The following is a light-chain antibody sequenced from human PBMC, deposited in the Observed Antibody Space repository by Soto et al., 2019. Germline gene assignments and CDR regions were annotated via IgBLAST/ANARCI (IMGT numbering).Light chain of an antibody. V-gene: IGLV2-8*01. J-gene: IGLJ1*01. Sequence: LTQPPSASGSPGQSVTISCTGTSSDVGGYNYVSWYQQHPGKAPKLMIYEVSKRPSGVPDRFSGSKSGNTASLTVSGLQAEDEADYYCSSYAGSKNFVFGTGTKVTV. CDR2: EVS. CDR3: SSYAGSKNFV. CDR1: SSDVGGYNY.